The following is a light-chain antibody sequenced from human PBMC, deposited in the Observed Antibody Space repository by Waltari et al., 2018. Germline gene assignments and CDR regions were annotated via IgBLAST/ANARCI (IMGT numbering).Light chain of an antibody. CDR2: DAS. J-gene: IGKJ2*01. CDR3: QQYHSYSSYT. Sequence: DIQMTQSPSTLSASVGDRVTITCRASQSITSWLAWYPQKPGKAPKLLIYDASRLESGVPSRFSGSGSGTEFTLPSSSLQPDDFATYYCQQYHSYSSYTFGQGTKLEIK. V-gene: IGKV1-5*01. CDR1: QSITSW.